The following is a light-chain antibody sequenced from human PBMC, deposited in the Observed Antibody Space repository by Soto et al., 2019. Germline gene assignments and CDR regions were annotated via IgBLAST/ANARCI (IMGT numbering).Light chain of an antibody. V-gene: IGLV2-14*01. CDR1: SSDVGGYNY. J-gene: IGLJ3*02. Sequence: ALTQPASVSGSPGQSITISCTGTSSDVGGYNYVSWYQQHPGKAPKLMIYEVSNRPSGVSKRFSGSKSGNTASLTISGLQAEDEADYYCSSYTSSSTLEVFGGGTKLTVL. CDR2: EVS. CDR3: SSYTSSSTLEV.